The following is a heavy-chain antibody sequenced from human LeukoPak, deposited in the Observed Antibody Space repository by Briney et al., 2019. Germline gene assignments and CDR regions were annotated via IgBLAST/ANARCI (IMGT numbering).Heavy chain of an antibody. D-gene: IGHD6-19*01. J-gene: IGHJ4*02. V-gene: IGHV3-48*03. CDR2: ISSSGNTI. CDR1: GFTFSNYE. CDR3: ARAALSGWIDY. Sequence: GGSLRLSCAASGFTFSNYEVNWVRQAPGKGLEWVSYISSSGNTIYYGDSVKGRFTISRDNAKNSLYLQMNSLRAEDTGVYYCARAALSGWIDYWGQGTLVTVSS.